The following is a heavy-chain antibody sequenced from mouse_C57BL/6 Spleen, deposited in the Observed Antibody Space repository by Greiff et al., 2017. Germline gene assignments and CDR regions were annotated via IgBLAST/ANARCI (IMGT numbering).Heavy chain of an antibody. CDR3: ARYITTVPDYFDY. Sequence: EVMLVESGGGLVQPGGSLSLSCAASGFTFTDYYMSWVRQPPGKALEWLGFIRNKANGYTTEYSASVKGRFTISRDNSQSILYLQMNALRAEDSATYYGARYITTVPDYFDYWGQGTTLTVSS. CDR2: IRNKANGYTT. V-gene: IGHV7-3*01. CDR1: GFTFTDYY. J-gene: IGHJ2*01. D-gene: IGHD1-1*01.